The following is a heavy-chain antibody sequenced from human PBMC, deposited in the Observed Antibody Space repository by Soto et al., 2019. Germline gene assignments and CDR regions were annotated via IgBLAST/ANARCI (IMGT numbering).Heavy chain of an antibody. Sequence: QLVQSGTEVKKPGSSVKVSCKASGGTFRNYPINWVRQAPGQGLEWMGSIFPLTDIPDYAQNFQARLTISADKSTSTDYMELSSLTSDDTAMYFCARGPLVVLNYFESWGQGTLVTVSS. CDR2: IFPLTDIP. CDR1: GGTFRNYP. J-gene: IGHJ4*02. CDR3: ARGPLVVLNYFES. V-gene: IGHV1-69*02.